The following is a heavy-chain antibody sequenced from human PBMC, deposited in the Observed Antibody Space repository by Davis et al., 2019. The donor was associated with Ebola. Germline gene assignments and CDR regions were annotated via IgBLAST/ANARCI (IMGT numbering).Heavy chain of an antibody. CDR2: MRQDGSEK. CDR1: GFTFSSYG. D-gene: IGHD6-13*01. V-gene: IGHV3-7*04. CDR3: ARGGDSSSLDY. J-gene: IGHJ4*02. Sequence: GESLKISCAASGFTFSSYGMHWVRQAPGKGLEWVANMRQDGSEKYSVCSLKGRFTISRDNAKTSLYLQMNSLRAEDTAVYYCARGGDSSSLDYWGQGTLVTLSS.